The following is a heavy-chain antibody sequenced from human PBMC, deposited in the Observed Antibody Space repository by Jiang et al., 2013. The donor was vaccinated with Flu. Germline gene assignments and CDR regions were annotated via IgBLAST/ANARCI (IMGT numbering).Heavy chain of an antibody. CDR2: ISGSSDTT. V-gene: IGHV3-23*01. J-gene: IGHJ3*02. CDR1: GFTFINYG. Sequence: VQLLESGGGLVQPGGSLRVSCAASGFTFINYGMSWVRQAPGKGLEWISSISGSSDTTSYTDSVKGRFTISRDNSKNTVYLQMNSLRADDTAVYYCAKFQEKFAFDIWGQGTMVTVSP. CDR3: AKFQEKFAFDI.